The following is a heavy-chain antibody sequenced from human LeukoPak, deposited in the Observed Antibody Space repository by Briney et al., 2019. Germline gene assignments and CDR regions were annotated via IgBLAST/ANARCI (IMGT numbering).Heavy chain of an antibody. J-gene: IGHJ4*02. CDR2: IRYDGSNK. Sequence: GGSLRLSCAASGFTFSSYGMHWVRQAPGKGLEWVAFIRYDGSNKYYADSVKGRFTISRDNSKNTLYLQMNSLRAEDTAVYYCARAWGSSSWYTPSPFDYWGQGTLVTVSS. CDR3: ARAWGSSSWYTPSPFDY. D-gene: IGHD6-13*01. V-gene: IGHV3-30*02. CDR1: GFTFSSYG.